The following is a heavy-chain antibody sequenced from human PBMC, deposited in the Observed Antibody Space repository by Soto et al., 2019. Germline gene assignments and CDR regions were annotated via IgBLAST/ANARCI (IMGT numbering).Heavy chain of an antibody. D-gene: IGHD2-8*01. Sequence: PGGSLRLSCAACGFTFSSYAMSWVRQAPGKGLEWVSAISGSGGSTYYADSVKGRFTISRDNSKNTLYLQMNSLRAEDTAVYYCAKDIYCTNGVCNPQFYYYYGMDVWGQGTTVTVSS. V-gene: IGHV3-23*01. CDR2: ISGSGGST. CDR3: AKDIYCTNGVCNPQFYYYYGMDV. CDR1: GFTFSSYA. J-gene: IGHJ6*02.